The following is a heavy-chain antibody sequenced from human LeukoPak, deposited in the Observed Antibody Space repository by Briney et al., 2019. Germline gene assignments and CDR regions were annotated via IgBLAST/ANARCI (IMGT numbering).Heavy chain of an antibody. D-gene: IGHD3-22*01. CDR1: GGSVSSGSYY. J-gene: IGHJ3*02. Sequence: SETLSLTCTVSGGSVSSGSYYWSWIRQPPGKGLEWIGYIYYSGSTNYNPSLKSRVTISVDTSKNQFSLKLSSVTAADTAVYYCAKRAYYYDSSGYYRDAFDIWGQGTMVTVSS. CDR2: IYYSGST. CDR3: AKRAYYYDSSGYYRDAFDI. V-gene: IGHV4-61*01.